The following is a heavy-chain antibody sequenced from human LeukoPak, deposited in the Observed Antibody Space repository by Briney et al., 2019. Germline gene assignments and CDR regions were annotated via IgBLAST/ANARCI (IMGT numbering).Heavy chain of an antibody. CDR3: AKAPVTTCRGAYCYPFDY. Sequence: GSLRLSCAASGFTLSSYAMSWVRQAPGKGLEWVSAISDSGNTYHADSVKGRFTISRDSSKNTLSLQMNRLRPEDAAVYYCAKAPVTTCRGAYCYPFDYWGQGTLVTVSS. V-gene: IGHV3-23*01. CDR1: GFTLSSYA. J-gene: IGHJ4*02. CDR2: ISDSGNT. D-gene: IGHD2-21*01.